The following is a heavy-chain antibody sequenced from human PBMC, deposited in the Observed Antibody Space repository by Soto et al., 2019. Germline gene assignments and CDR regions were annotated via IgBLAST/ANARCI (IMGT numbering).Heavy chain of an antibody. CDR1: GGSISSSSYY. Sequence: QLQLQESGPGLVKPSETLSLTCTVSGGSISSSSYYWGWIRQPPGKGLEWIGSIYYSGSTYYNPSPKSRVTISVDTSMNQFSLKRSSVTAADTAVYYCARVTLYYYDSSGPFDYWGQGTLVTVSS. CDR2: IYYSGST. CDR3: ARVTLYYYDSSGPFDY. D-gene: IGHD3-22*01. V-gene: IGHV4-39*01. J-gene: IGHJ4*02.